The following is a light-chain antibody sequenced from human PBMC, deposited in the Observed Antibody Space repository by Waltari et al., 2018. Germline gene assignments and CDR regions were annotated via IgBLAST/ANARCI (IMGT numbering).Light chain of an antibody. CDR2: AAS. V-gene: IGKV1D-12*01. CDR1: PDISSW. J-gene: IGKJ4*01. CDR3: QQANSFPLLT. Sequence: DIQMTQSPSSVSASVGDRVTINCRASPDISSWLAWYQQQPGKAPKLLIYAASSLQSGVPSRFSGSGSGTDFTHTISSLQPEDFATYYCQQANSFPLLTFGGGTKVELK.